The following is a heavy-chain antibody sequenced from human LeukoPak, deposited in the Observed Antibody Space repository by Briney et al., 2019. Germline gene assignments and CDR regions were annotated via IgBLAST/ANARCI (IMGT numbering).Heavy chain of an antibody. V-gene: IGHV3-9*01. CDR1: GFTFDDYA. CDR3: AKAPDSYGGY. CDR2: ISWNSGSI. Sequence: GGSLRLSCAASGFTFDDYAMHWVRQAPGKGLEWVSGISWNSGSIGYADSVKGRFTISRDNAKNSLYLQMNSLRAEDTALYYCAKAPDSYGGYWGQGTLVTVSS. D-gene: IGHD5-18*01. J-gene: IGHJ4*02.